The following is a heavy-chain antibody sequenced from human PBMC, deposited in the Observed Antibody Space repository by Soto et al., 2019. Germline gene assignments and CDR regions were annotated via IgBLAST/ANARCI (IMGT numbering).Heavy chain of an antibody. V-gene: IGHV2-26*01. CDR3: ARIEAGYSSGWHSPYYFDY. CDR2: IFSNDEK. Sequence: GSGPTLVNPTETLTLTCTVSGFSLSNARMGVSWIRQPPGKALEWLAHIFSNDEKSYSTSLKSRLTISKDTSKSQVVLTMTNMDPVDTATYYCARIEAGYSSGWHSPYYFDYWGQGTLVTVSS. CDR1: GFSLSNARMG. D-gene: IGHD6-19*01. J-gene: IGHJ4*02.